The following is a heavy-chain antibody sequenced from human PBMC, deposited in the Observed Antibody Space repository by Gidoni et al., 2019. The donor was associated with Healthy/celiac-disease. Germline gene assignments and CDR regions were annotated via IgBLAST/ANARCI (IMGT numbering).Heavy chain of an antibody. CDR3: ARDSFRDGYNAFDY. CDR2: IKQDGSEK. CDR1: GFTFSSYW. D-gene: IGHD5-12*01. Sequence: EVQLVESGGGLVQPGGSLRLSCAASGFTFSSYWMSWVRQAPGKGREWVANIKQDGSEKYYVDSVKGRCTISRDNAKNSLYLQMNSLRAEDTAVYYCARDSFRDGYNAFDYWGQGTLVTVSS. J-gene: IGHJ4*02. V-gene: IGHV3-7*04.